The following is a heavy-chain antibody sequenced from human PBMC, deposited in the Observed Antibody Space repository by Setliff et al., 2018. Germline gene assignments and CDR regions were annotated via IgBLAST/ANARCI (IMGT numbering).Heavy chain of an antibody. CDR1: GGTFSSYA. Sequence: SVKVSCKASGGTFSSYAISWVRQAPGQGLEWMGVIIPILGIASYAQKFQGRVTITADKSTCTAYMELSSLRSEDTAVYYCASDCSGGSVTCHWGQGTLVTVSS. V-gene: IGHV1-69*10. CDR2: IIPILGIA. CDR3: ASDCSGGSVTCH. D-gene: IGHD2-15*01. J-gene: IGHJ4*02.